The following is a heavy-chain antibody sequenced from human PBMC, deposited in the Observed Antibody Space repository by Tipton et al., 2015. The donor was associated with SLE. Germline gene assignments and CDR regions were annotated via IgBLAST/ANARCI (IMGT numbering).Heavy chain of an antibody. D-gene: IGHD2-21*01. V-gene: IGHV6-1*01. CDR1: GDSVFSDSAA. CDR3: ARGQCGGDCYDS. CDR2: TYYRSQWYN. J-gene: IGHJ4*02. Sequence: PGLVKPSQTLSLTCAISGDSVFSDSAAWNWIRQSPSRGLEWLGRTYYRSQWYNEYAVSVESRITINPDTSSNQFSLRLNSVTPEDTAVYYCARGQCGGDCYDSWGQGTLVTVSS.